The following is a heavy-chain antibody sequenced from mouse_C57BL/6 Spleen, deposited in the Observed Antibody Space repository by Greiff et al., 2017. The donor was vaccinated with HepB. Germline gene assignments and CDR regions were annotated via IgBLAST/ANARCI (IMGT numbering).Heavy chain of an antibody. V-gene: IGHV5-4*01. J-gene: IGHJ2*01. CDR3: ARDDGDGYYFDY. CDR2: ISDGGSYT. Sequence: EVQLVESGGGLVKPGGSLKLSCAASGFTFSSYAMSWVRQTPEKRLEWVATISDGGSYTYYPDNVKGRFTISRDNAKNNLYLQMSHLKSEDTAMYYCARDDGDGYYFDYWGQGTTLTVSS. D-gene: IGHD2-3*01. CDR1: GFTFSSYA.